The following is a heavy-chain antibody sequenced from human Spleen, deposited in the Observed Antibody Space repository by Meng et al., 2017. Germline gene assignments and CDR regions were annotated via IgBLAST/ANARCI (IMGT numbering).Heavy chain of an antibody. CDR2: INPNSGGT. CDR1: GYTFTGYH. J-gene: IGHJ5*02. D-gene: IGHD5-12*01. Sequence: QVQLVQSGAEVKMPGASVKVSCMASGYTFTGYHMHWVRQAPGQGLEWMGWINPNSGGTNYAQKFQGRVTMTRDTSINTAYMDLSRLTFDDTAVYYCARGDIVATISMDAWFDPWGQGTLVTVSS. V-gene: IGHV1-2*02. CDR3: ARGDIVATISMDAWFDP.